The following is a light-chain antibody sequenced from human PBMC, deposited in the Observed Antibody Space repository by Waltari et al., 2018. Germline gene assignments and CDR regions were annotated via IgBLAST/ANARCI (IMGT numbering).Light chain of an antibody. CDR2: DVN. Sequence: QSALTPPASVAGSPGQSITISCTGSSSDVGGDDSVSWYEDHPRQAPKVIIYDVNKRPSGVSDRFSGSKSGNTASLTISGLQAEDEATFYCSSQSTKNGVIFGGGTKVTVL. J-gene: IGLJ2*01. CDR3: SSQSTKNGVI. CDR1: SSDVGGDDS. V-gene: IGLV2-14*03.